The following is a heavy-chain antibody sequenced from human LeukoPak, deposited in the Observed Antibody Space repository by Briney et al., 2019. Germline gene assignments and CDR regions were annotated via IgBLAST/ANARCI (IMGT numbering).Heavy chain of an antibody. J-gene: IGHJ3*02. CDR2: IYPGDSNT. D-gene: IGHD3-9*01. V-gene: IGHV5-51*01. Sequence: GESLKISCKASGYTFSDYWVGWVRQMPGKGLEWMGIIYPGDSNTRYSPSFEGQVLISADKSISTVYLHWGSLKASDTAMYFCARRGSLTSDAVDIWGQGTLVSV. CDR1: GYTFSDYW. CDR3: ARRGSLTSDAVDI.